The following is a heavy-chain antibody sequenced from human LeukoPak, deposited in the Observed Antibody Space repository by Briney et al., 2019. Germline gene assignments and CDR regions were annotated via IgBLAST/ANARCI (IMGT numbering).Heavy chain of an antibody. CDR2: VYYSGNT. J-gene: IGHJ4*02. CDR3: ARGLSWTGTLYLFDC. D-gene: IGHD3/OR15-3a*01. V-gene: IGHV4-39*07. Sequence: ASETLSLTCTVSGGSINSSSYYWGWIRQPPGKGLEWIGTVYYSGNTYYNPSLKSRITISVDTSKNQFSLKLNSVTAADTAVYFCARGLSWTGTLYLFDCWGQGTLVTVSS. CDR1: GGSINSSSYY.